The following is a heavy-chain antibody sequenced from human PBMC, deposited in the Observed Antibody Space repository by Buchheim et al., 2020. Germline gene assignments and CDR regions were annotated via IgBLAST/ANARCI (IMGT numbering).Heavy chain of an antibody. D-gene: IGHD2-21*01. Sequence: QLQLQESGPGLVKPSETLSLTCTVSGGSISSSSYYWGWIRQPPGQGLEWIGEIYHSGSTNYNPSLKSRVTIAVDKSKYQFSLKLSSVTAADTAVYYWARARTLVFDYYYYYRDVCGKGTT. V-gene: IGHV4-39*07. CDR1: GGSISSSSYY. CDR2: IYHSGST. CDR3: ARARTLVFDYYYYYRDV. J-gene: IGHJ6*03.